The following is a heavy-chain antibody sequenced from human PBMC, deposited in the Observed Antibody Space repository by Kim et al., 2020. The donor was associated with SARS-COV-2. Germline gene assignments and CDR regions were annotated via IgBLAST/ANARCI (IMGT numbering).Heavy chain of an antibody. CDR2: TDPNGSER. CDR3: ATKEGPGRGMDV. V-gene: IGHV3-7*01. Sequence: GGSLRLSCAASGFSFSSYWMAWVRQAPGKGLQWVGNTDPNGSERNYVDSVKGRFTISRDNAKKSLYLEMTSLRVDDVAVYYCATKEGPGRGMDVWGQGTTVSVSS. CDR1: GFSFSSYW. J-gene: IGHJ6*02. D-gene: IGHD3-10*01.